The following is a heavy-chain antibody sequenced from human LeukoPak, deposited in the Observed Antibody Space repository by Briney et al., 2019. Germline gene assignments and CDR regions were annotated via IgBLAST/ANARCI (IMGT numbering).Heavy chain of an antibody. Sequence: SVKVSCKASGGTFSSYAISWVRQAPGQGLKWMGGIIPIFGTANYAQKFQGRVTITADESTSTAYMELSSLRSEDTAVYYCARDATYQLLYAYYWGQGTLVTVSS. D-gene: IGHD2-2*02. CDR3: ARDATYQLLYAYY. CDR1: GGTFSSYA. CDR2: IIPIFGTA. J-gene: IGHJ4*02. V-gene: IGHV1-69*13.